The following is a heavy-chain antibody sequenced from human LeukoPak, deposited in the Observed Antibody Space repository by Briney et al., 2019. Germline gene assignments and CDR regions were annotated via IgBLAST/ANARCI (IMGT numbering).Heavy chain of an antibody. V-gene: IGHV3-23*01. CDR2: ISGSGGST. Sequence: GGSLRLSCAASGFTFSSYAMSWVRQAPGKWLEWVSAISGSGGSTYYADSVKGRFTISRDNSKNTLYLQMNSLRAEDTAVYYCATLEQLWFGLFSYFDYWGQGTLVTVSS. D-gene: IGHD5-18*01. CDR1: GFTFSSYA. CDR3: ATLEQLWFGLFSYFDY. J-gene: IGHJ4*02.